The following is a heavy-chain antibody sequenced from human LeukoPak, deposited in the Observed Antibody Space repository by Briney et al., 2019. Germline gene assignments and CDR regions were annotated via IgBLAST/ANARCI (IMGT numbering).Heavy chain of an antibody. J-gene: IGHJ4*02. D-gene: IGHD3-22*01. CDR2: IYYSGST. V-gene: IGHV4-59*01. Sequence: SETLSLTCTVSGGSISSYYWSWIRQPPGKGLEWIGYIYYSGSTNYNPSLKIRSTIPVETPTNEFSLKLSSVTAPDTAVYYCAGVTGYMIEDYFDYWGQGTLVPVSS. CDR1: GGSISSYY. CDR3: AGVTGYMIEDYFDY.